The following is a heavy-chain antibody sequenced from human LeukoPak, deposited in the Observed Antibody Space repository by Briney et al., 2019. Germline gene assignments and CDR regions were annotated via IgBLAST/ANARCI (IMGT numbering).Heavy chain of an antibody. D-gene: IGHD2-15*01. CDR3: AKSYCSGGSCHLDY. Sequence: PGGSLRLPCAASGFTFSSHSMNWVRQAPGKGLEWVSAISGSGGSTYYADSVKGRFTISRDNTKNTLYLQMNSLRAEDTAVYYCAKSYCSGGSCHLDYWGQGTLVTVSS. V-gene: IGHV3-23*01. CDR1: GFTFSSHS. J-gene: IGHJ4*02. CDR2: ISGSGGST.